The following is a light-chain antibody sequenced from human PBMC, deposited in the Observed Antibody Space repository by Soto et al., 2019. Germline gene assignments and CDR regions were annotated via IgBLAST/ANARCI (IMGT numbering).Light chain of an antibody. CDR3: QQYGNSPLT. J-gene: IGKJ4*02. CDR2: GAS. V-gene: IGKV3-20*01. Sequence: ETLLTQAPVTLPFSQAPRPSLSCRARQSVRSSYFAWYQQKPGQAPRPLIFGASTRAPGIPDRFSGSGSGTDFTLTISKLEPEDFALFYCQQYGNSPLTFGRGTKVDIK. CDR1: QSVRSSY.